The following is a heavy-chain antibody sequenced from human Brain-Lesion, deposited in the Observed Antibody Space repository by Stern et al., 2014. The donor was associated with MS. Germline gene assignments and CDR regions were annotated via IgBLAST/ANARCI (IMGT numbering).Heavy chain of an antibody. J-gene: IGHJ4*02. CDR2: MDTSGGT. Sequence: VQLVESGPGLVRPSQTLSLTCTVSGGSITSGRYYWTWLRQTAGKGLEXIRRMDTSGGTNYNPSFESRVTISMDTSNNHFPLQLSSVTVADTAVYFCATADYSVSGTPFDYWGQGTLVAV. D-gene: IGHD3-10*01. V-gene: IGHV4-61*02. CDR3: ATADYSVSGTPFDY. CDR1: GGSITSGRYY.